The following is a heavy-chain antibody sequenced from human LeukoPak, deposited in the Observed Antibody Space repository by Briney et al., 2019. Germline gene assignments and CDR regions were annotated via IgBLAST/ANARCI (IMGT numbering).Heavy chain of an antibody. CDR2: INHSGST. D-gene: IGHD5-18*01. CDR1: GGSFSGYY. V-gene: IGHV4-34*01. Sequence: SETLSLTCAVYGGSFSGYYWSWIRQLPGKGLEWIGEINHSGSTNYNPSLKSRVTISVDTSKNQFSLKLSSVTAADTAVYYCARSVPPRYSYGYRFDYWGQGTLVTVSS. J-gene: IGHJ4*02. CDR3: ARSVPPRYSYGYRFDY.